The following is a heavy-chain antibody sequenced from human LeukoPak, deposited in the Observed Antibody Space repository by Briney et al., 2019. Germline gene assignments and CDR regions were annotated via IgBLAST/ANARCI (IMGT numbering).Heavy chain of an antibody. V-gene: IGHV4-39*01. CDR3: ARGRNGDFDY. Sequence: SETLSLTCTVSGASISTTTYYGAWIRQPPGEGLEWIGSIYYTGSTNYNPSLKSRATLSVDTSMNQFSLKLSSVTAADTAVYYCARGRNGDFDYWGQGTLVTVSS. CDR1: GASISTTTYY. J-gene: IGHJ4*02. CDR2: IYYTGST. D-gene: IGHD4-17*01.